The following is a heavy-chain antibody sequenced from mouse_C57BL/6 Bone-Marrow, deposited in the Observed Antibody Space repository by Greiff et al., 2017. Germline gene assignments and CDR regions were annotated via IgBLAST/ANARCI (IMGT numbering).Heavy chain of an antibody. Sequence: VQLKESGPELVKPGASVKLSCKASGYTFTSYDINWVKQRPGQGLEWIGWIYPRDGSTKYNEKFKGKATLTVDTSSSTAYMELHSLTSEDSAVYFCASDSGSSYWYFDVWGTGTTVTVSS. D-gene: IGHD1-1*01. CDR1: GYTFTSYD. J-gene: IGHJ1*03. CDR2: IYPRDGST. V-gene: IGHV1-85*01. CDR3: ASDSGSSYWYFDV.